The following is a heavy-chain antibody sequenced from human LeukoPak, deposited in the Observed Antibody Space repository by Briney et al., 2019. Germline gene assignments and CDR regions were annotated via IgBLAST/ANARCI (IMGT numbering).Heavy chain of an antibody. CDR3: ARGRFSEVADPFDY. CDR1: GFSISSYE. CDR2: ISSSGSTI. V-gene: IGHV3-48*03. J-gene: IGHJ4*02. Sequence: GGSLRLSCAASGFSISSYEMNWVRQAPGKGLEWVSYISSSGSTIYYADSVKGRFTISRDNAKNSLYLQMNSLRAEDTAVYYCARGRFSEVADPFDYWGQGTLVTVSS. D-gene: IGHD6-19*01.